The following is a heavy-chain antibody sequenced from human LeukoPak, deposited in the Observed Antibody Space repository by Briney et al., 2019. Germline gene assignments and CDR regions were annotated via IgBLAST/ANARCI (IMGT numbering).Heavy chain of an antibody. CDR2: ISGSGDST. CDR1: GFTFSSYA. CDR3: AKESGYTYGYNAFDF. Sequence: GGSLRLSCAASGFTFSSYAMSWVRQAPGKGLEWVSGISGSGDSTYYADSVKGRFTISRDNSKNTQFLQMNSLRVEDTALYFCAKESGYTYGYNAFDFWGQGTMVTVSS. D-gene: IGHD5-18*01. V-gene: IGHV3-23*01. J-gene: IGHJ3*01.